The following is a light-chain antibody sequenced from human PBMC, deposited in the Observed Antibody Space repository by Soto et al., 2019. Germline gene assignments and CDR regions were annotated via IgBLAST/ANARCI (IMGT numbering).Light chain of an antibody. V-gene: IGKV3-15*01. CDR2: GAS. CDR3: QQYYTWPRGT. J-gene: IGKJ1*01. Sequence: IVMTQSPGTLAVSPGDRATLSCRASQGVITNLAWYHQKPDQPPRLLIFGASTRATGVPARFSGSGSGTEFTLTISSLQSADFGVYYCQQYYTWPRGTFGQGTKVEI. CDR1: QGVITN.